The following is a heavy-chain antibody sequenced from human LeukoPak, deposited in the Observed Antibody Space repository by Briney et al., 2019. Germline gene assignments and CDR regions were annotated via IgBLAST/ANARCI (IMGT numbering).Heavy chain of an antibody. CDR3: ARDHEDYSSSDAFDI. CDR2: ISSGSSYI. D-gene: IGHD6-6*01. CDR1: GFTFSSYG. V-gene: IGHV3-21*01. J-gene: IGHJ3*02. Sequence: GGSLRLSCAASGFTFSSYGMNWVRQTPGMGLEWVSTISSGSSYIDYADPVKGRFTISRDDAKNSLYLQMNSLRAEDTAVYYCARDHEDYSSSDAFDIWGQGTMVTVSS.